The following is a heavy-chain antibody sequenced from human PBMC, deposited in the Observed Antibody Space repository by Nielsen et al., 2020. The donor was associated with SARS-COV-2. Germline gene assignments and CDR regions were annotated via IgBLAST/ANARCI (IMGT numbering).Heavy chain of an antibody. J-gene: IGHJ3*02. Sequence: GESLKISCVASGFTFSGSAMHWVRQASGKGLEWLGRIRSYANEYATAYAASVKGRFTISRDDSKNTAYLQMNSLRDEDTAVYYCARVPITGTKIGAFDIWGQGTMVTVSS. CDR1: GFTFSGSA. CDR3: ARVPITGTKIGAFDI. V-gene: IGHV3-73*01. CDR2: IRSYANEYAT. D-gene: IGHD1-20*01.